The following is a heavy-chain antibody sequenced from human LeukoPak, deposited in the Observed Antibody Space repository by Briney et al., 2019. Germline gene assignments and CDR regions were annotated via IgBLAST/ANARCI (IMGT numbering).Heavy chain of an antibody. CDR2: ISGGGTSK. CDR1: GFTFRSYD. D-gene: IGHD3-22*01. Sequence: PGGYLSLSCAASGFTFRSYDMSWVRQAPGKGLEWVLAISGGGTSKSYADSVKGRFTISSDNSKNNMYLQMNSPRAADTAVYYCEGTYYYDSSDDYWGQGTLVTVSS. V-gene: IGHV3-23*01. CDR3: EGTYYYDSSDDY. J-gene: IGHJ4*02.